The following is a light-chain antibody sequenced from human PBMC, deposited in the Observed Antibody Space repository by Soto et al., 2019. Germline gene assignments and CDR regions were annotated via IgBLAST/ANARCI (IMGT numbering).Light chain of an antibody. CDR1: QSVSSNY. Sequence: EIVLTQSPATVSLSPGERATLSCRASQSVSSNYLAWYQQKPGQAPRLLIYGASSMATGIPDRFSGSGSGTDFTLTISRLEPEDFAVYYCQQYGCLPLTFGQGTKVEIK. CDR3: QQYGCLPLT. V-gene: IGKV3-20*01. J-gene: IGKJ1*01. CDR2: GAS.